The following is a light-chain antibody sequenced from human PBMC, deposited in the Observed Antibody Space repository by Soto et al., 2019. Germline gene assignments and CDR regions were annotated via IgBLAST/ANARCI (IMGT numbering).Light chain of an antibody. CDR3: SSYRSSTTHVV. V-gene: IGLV2-14*02. CDR2: EGT. CDR1: SRSVDSYDF. J-gene: IGLJ2*01. Sequence: QSALTQPASVSGSPGQSIIISCTGISRSVDSYDFVSWYQQHPGKAPKLIIYEGTQRPSGVSNRFSGSKSDNAASLTISGLQAEDEADYYCSSYRSSTTHVVFGGGTQLTVL.